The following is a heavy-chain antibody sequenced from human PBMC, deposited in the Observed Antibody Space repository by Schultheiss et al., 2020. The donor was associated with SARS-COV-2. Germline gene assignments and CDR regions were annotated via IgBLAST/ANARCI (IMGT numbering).Heavy chain of an antibody. CDR2: ILATGTT. J-gene: IGHJ6*02. D-gene: IGHD3-3*01. V-gene: IGHV4-59*01. CDR1: GGSITSYN. Sequence: SQTLSLTCTVSGGSITSYNWGWVRQPPGKGLEWIGYILATGTTNYSPSLKSRVTISVDTSKNQFSLKLSSVTAADTAVYYCARVGTYYDFWSGRAEYYYYGMDVWGQGTTVTVSS. CDR3: ARVGTYYDFWSGRAEYYYYGMDV.